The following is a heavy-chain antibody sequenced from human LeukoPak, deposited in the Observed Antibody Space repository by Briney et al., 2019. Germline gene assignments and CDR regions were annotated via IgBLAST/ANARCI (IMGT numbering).Heavy chain of an antibody. CDR2: ISGSGGST. V-gene: IGHV3-23*01. CDR1: GFTFSSYA. D-gene: IGHD6-13*01. Sequence: GSLRLSCAASGFTFSSYAMSWVRQAPGKGLEWVSAISGSGGSTYYADSVKGRFTISRDNSKNTLYLQMNSLRAEDTAVYYCAKAYTPGIGAAGRDYWGQGTLVTVSS. J-gene: IGHJ4*02. CDR3: AKAYTPGIGAAGRDY.